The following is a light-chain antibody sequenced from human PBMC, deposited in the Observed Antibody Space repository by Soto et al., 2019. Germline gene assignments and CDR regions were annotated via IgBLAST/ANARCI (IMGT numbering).Light chain of an antibody. CDR2: AAS. V-gene: IGKV1-39*01. CDR1: QYMSDF. Sequence: DFQMTQSPSSLSASVGDRATIXXRTSQYMSDFLNWYQQKPGKAPVLXXFAASTMQSGFPSRCSGSRSGRDFTLTISSLQPEDSAIYYYQPRNIWPPVTCGPGTRLEIK. CDR3: QPRNIWPPVT. J-gene: IGKJ5*01.